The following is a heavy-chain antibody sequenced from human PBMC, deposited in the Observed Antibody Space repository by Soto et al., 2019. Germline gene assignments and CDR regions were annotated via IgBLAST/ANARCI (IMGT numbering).Heavy chain of an antibody. D-gene: IGHD3-10*01. CDR3: ARTDYGSGSYVVDY. CDR2: IIPILGIA. J-gene: IGHJ4*02. CDR1: GGTFSSYT. Sequence: QVQLVQSGAEVKKPGSSVKVSCKASGGTFSSYTISWVRQAPGQGLEWMGRIIPILGIANYAQKFQGRVTXXAXKXXSTAYMELSSLRSEDTAVYYCARTDYGSGSYVVDYWGQGTLVTVSS. V-gene: IGHV1-69*02.